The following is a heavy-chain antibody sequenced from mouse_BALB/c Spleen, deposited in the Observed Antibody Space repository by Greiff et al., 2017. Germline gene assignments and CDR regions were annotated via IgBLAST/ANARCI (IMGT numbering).Heavy chain of an antibody. Sequence: EVQGVESGGGLVQPGGSRKLSCAASGFTFSSFGMHWVRQAPEKGLEWVAYISSGSSTIYYADTVKGRFTISRDNPKNTLFLQMTSLRSEDTAMYYCARSSIYYGAMDYWGQGTSVTVAS. V-gene: IGHV5-17*02. CDR2: ISSGSSTI. D-gene: IGHD2-1*01. CDR3: ARSSIYYGAMDY. J-gene: IGHJ4*01. CDR1: GFTFSSFG.